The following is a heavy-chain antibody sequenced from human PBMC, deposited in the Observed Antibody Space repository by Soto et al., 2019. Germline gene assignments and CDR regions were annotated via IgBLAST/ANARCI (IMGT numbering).Heavy chain of an antibody. V-gene: IGHV1-3*01. Sequence: GASVKVSCKASGYTFTSYATHWVRQAPGQRLEWMGWINAGNGNTKYSQKFQGRVTITRDTSASTAYMELSSLRSEDTAVYYCASEYCGGDCYSAARYGMDVWGQGTTVTVSS. CDR2: INAGNGNT. J-gene: IGHJ6*02. D-gene: IGHD2-21*02. CDR3: ASEYCGGDCYSAARYGMDV. CDR1: GYTFTSYA.